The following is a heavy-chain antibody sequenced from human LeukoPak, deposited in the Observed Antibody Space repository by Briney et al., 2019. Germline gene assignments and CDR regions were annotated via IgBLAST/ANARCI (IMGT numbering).Heavy chain of an antibody. CDR2: ISYDGSQK. Sequence: GGSLRLSCAASGFTFSSCAMHWVRQAPGKGLEWVAVISYDGSQKFYEDSVKGRFTISRDNAKNTLYLQMNSLRGEDTAVYYCARGTVLLWFGVDYWGQGTLVTVSS. CDR3: ARGTVLLWFGVDY. J-gene: IGHJ4*02. D-gene: IGHD3-10*01. V-gene: IGHV3-30-3*01. CDR1: GFTFSSCA.